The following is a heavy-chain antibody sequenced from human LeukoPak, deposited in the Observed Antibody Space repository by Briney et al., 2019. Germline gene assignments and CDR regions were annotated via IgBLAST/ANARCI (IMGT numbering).Heavy chain of an antibody. CDR1: GGSISSYY. Sequence: ETLSLTCTVSGGSISSYYWSWIRQPPGKGLEWIGYIYYSGSTNYNPSLKSRVTISVDTSKNQFSLKLSSVTAADTAVYYCARVPIVVVPAAIMSDAFDIWGQGTMVTVSS. CDR2: IYYSGST. V-gene: IGHV4-59*01. CDR3: ARVPIVVVPAAIMSDAFDI. D-gene: IGHD2-2*01. J-gene: IGHJ3*02.